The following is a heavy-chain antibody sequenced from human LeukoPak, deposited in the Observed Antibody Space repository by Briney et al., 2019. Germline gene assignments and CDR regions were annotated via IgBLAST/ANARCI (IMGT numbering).Heavy chain of an antibody. V-gene: IGHV3-30*02. CDR3: VAMDVTTGSFY. CDR1: GFTFSGYG. Sequence: PGGSLRLSCAASGFTFSGYGMHWVRQAPGEGLEWVTYIRYDGSIQYYADSVRGRFTISRDNSKNTLYLQMNSLRPEDTALYYCVAMDVTTGSFYWGQGTLVTVSS. J-gene: IGHJ4*02. D-gene: IGHD3-22*01. CDR2: IRYDGSIQ.